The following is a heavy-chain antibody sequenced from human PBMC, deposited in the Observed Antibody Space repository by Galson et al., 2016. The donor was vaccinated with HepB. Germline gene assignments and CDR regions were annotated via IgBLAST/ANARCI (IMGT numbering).Heavy chain of an antibody. CDR3: ARDQTRRGPTTFDN. CDR2: ISSDGSTT. D-gene: IGHD1-26*01. Sequence: SLRLSCAASGFTFRNYWMHWVRQLPGKGLVWVSRISSDGSTTNYADSVKGRFTISRDNARNTLYLQMNSLRVEDTALYYCARDQTRRGPTTFDNWGQGTLVTVSS. CDR1: GFTFRNYW. V-gene: IGHV3-74*01. J-gene: IGHJ4*02.